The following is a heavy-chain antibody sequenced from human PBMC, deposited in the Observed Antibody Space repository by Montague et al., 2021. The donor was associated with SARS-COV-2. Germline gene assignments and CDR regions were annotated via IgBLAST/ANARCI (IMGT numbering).Heavy chain of an antibody. D-gene: IGHD6-13*01. Sequence: ALVKPTQTLTLPCTFSGFSLSTSGMCVSWIRQPPGKALEWLARIDWDDDKYYSTSLKTRLTISKDTSKNQVVLTMTNMDPVDTATYYCARILVAAAGSPFDPWGQGTLVTVSS. CDR2: IDWDDDK. CDR1: GFSLSTSGMC. CDR3: ARILVAAAGSPFDP. J-gene: IGHJ5*02. V-gene: IGHV2-70*11.